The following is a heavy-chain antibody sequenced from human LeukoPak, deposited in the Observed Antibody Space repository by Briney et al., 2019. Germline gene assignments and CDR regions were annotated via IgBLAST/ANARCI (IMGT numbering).Heavy chain of an antibody. D-gene: IGHD1-1*01. CDR3: ARLENGFDP. CDR2: IYTSGST. CDR1: GGSISSYY. J-gene: IGHJ5*02. V-gene: IGHV4-4*09. Sequence: SETLSLTCTVSGGSISSYYWSWIRQPPGKGLEWIGYIYTSGSTNYNPSLKSRVTISVDTSKNQFSLKLSSVTAADTAVYYCARLENGFDPWGQGTLVTVSS.